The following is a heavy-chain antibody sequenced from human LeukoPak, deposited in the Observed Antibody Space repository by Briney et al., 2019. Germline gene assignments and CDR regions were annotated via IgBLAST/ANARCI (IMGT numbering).Heavy chain of an antibody. CDR3: AKRLVVVVVAAPGADYYGMDV. CDR1: GFTSSSYA. CDR2: ISGSGGST. Sequence: PGGSLRLSCAASGFTSSSYAMSWVRQAPGKGLEWVSAISGSGGSTYYADSVKGRFTISRDNSKNTLYLQMNSLRAEDTAVYYCAKRLVVVVVAAPGADYYGMDVWGQGTTVTVSS. D-gene: IGHD2-15*01. J-gene: IGHJ6*02. V-gene: IGHV3-23*01.